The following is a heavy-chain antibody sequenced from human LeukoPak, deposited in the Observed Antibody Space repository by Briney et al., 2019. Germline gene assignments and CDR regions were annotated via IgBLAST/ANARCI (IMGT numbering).Heavy chain of an antibody. CDR1: GGSISSYY. Sequence: SETLSLTCTVSGGSISSYYWSWIRQPPGKGLEWIGYISLSDSTNYNPSLKSQVTISVNTSKNQFSLKMSSVTAADTAVYFCARRYTDAFEIWGQGTMVTVSS. CDR3: ARRYTDAFEI. D-gene: IGHD2-2*02. J-gene: IGHJ3*02. CDR2: ISLSDST. V-gene: IGHV4-59*08.